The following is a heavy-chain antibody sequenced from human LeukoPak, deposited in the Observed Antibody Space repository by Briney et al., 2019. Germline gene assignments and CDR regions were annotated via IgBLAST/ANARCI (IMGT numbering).Heavy chain of an antibody. V-gene: IGHV4-34*01. CDR1: GGSFSGYY. Sequence: SETLSLTCAVYGGSFSGYYWSWIRQPPGKGLEWIGEINHSGSTNYNPSLKSRVTISVDTSKNQFSLKLSSVTAADTAVYCCARMSSGYDYWGQGTLVTVSS. D-gene: IGHD6-19*01. CDR2: INHSGST. CDR3: ARMSSGYDY. J-gene: IGHJ4*02.